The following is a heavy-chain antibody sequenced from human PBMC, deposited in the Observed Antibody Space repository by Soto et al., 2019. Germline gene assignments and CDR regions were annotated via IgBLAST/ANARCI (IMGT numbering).Heavy chain of an antibody. J-gene: IGHJ5*02. V-gene: IGHV3-23*01. CDR3: AKDSGVVAAYNWFAP. Sequence: GGALRLSCAASGFTFCSYALSWVRQAPGKGREWVSVISGSGGRTYNPDSVKGRFTIPRDNSKNTLYLKMNSLRAEDTAVYYCAKDSGVVAAYNWFAPWGQGTLVTVSS. CDR2: ISGSGGRT. D-gene: IGHD2-15*01. CDR1: GFTFCSYA.